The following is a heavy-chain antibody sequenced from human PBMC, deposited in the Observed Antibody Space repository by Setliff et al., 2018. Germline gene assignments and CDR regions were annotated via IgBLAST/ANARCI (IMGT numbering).Heavy chain of an antibody. CDR3: AREAARPGYWYFDL. V-gene: IGHV3-7*01. CDR1: GFTFHDYW. CDR2: IRQNGGEK. J-gene: IGHJ2*01. Sequence: GGSLRLSCVGSGFTFHDYWMNWVRQAPGKGLEWVASIRQNGGEKLYVDSVKGRFSISRDNAKNSLSLQMNSLRVEDTAVYYCAREAARPGYWYFDLWGRGTLVTVSS. D-gene: IGHD6-6*01.